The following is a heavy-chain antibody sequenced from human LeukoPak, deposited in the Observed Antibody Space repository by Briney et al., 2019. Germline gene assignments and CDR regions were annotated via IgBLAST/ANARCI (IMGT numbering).Heavy chain of an antibody. CDR3: AREWLSPQGGLDS. V-gene: IGHV3-30*04. CDR1: GFTFRNNA. CDR2: IANDGSNK. J-gene: IGHJ4*02. D-gene: IGHD3-22*01. Sequence: PGRSLRLSCAASGFTFRNNAMHWVRQAPGKGLERLTVIANDGSNKYYAESVKGRFTISRDNSKNTLSLQMNSLRVEDTAVYFCAREWLSPQGGLDSWGQGTLVIVSS.